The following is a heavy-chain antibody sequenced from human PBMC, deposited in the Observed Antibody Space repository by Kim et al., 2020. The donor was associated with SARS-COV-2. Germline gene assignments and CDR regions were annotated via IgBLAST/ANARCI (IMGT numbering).Heavy chain of an antibody. Sequence: SQKYDVDSAKGRFTIPRDNAKNSVYLQMNSLRGEDTAVYYCARGRGVDYWGQGTLVTVSS. J-gene: IGHJ4*02. CDR2: SQK. CDR3: ARGRGVDY. V-gene: IGHV3-7*04.